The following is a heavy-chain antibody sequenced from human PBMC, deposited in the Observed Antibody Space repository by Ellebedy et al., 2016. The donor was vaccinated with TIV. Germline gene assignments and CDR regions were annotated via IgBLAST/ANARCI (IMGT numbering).Heavy chain of an antibody. J-gene: IGHJ5*02. CDR3: ARVDSSSWYRGPLDP. V-gene: IGHV3-21*01. CDR1: GFTFKSWS. Sequence: GGSLRLSCAASGFTFKSWSMNWVRQAPGKGLEWVSSITTGNYIFYADSVKGRFTISRDNAQNSLYLRMDSLRAEDTAVYYCARVDSSSWYRGPLDPWGQGTLVTVSS. D-gene: IGHD6-13*01. CDR2: ITTGNYI.